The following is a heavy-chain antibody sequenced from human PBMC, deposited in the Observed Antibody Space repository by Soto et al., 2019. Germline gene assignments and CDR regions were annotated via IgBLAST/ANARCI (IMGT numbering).Heavy chain of an antibody. CDR2: IKQDGSEK. CDR3: ARDSLGYCTSTSCYWSEDY. J-gene: IGHJ4*02. V-gene: IGHV3-7*03. CDR1: GFTFSTYW. Sequence: GALRLSCSASGFTFSTYWMSWVRQAPGKGLEWVANIKQDGSEKYYVGSVKGRFTISRDNAKNSLYLQMNSLRAEDTAVYYCARDSLGYCTSTSCYWSEDYWGQGTLVTVSS. D-gene: IGHD2-2*01.